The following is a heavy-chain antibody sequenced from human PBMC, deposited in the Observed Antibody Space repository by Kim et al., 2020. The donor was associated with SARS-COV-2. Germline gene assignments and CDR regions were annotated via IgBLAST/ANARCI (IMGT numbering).Heavy chain of an antibody. CDR1: GFTFSSYA. D-gene: IGHD3-3*01. J-gene: IGHJ4*02. CDR2: ISYDGSNK. CDR3: ARDYLEGFLSFDY. Sequence: GGSLRLSCAASGFTFSSYAMHWVRQAPGKGLEWVAVISYDGSNKYYADSVKGRFTISRDNSKNTLYLQMNSLRAEDTAVYYCARDYLEGFLSFDYWGQGTLVTVSS. V-gene: IGHV3-30-3*01.